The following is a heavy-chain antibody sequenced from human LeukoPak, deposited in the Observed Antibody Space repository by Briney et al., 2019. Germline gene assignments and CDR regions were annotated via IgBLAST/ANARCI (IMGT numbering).Heavy chain of an antibody. J-gene: IGHJ4*02. Sequence: GESLKISCKGSGYSFTSYWIGWVRQMPGKGVEWTGIIYPGDSDTTYSPSFQGQVTISADKSISTAYLQWISLKASDTAMFYCARQTVTTNPYDYWGQGTLVTVSS. CDR1: GYSFTSYW. CDR3: ARQTVTTNPYDY. D-gene: IGHD4-17*01. CDR2: IYPGDSDT. V-gene: IGHV5-51*01.